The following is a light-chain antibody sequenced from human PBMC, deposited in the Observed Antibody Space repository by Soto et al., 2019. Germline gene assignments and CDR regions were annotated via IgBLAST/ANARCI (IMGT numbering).Light chain of an antibody. Sequence: EIVLTQSPATLSSFPGDRVTLSCRASQYINTRLAWYQHRPGQAPRLLIYQTSIRAAGIPARFSASGTGTEFTLTISSLQPEDFAVYYCQQYNNWPPYTFGQGTKLEIK. CDR1: QYINTR. V-gene: IGKV3D-15*01. CDR2: QTS. CDR3: QQYNNWPPYT. J-gene: IGKJ2*01.